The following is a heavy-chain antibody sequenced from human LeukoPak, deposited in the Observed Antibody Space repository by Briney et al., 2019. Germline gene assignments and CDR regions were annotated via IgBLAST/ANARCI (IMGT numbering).Heavy chain of an antibody. CDR1: GYTFTSYD. J-gene: IGHJ5*02. CDR3: ARVPPIVVVPAAKLGDWNWFDP. Sequence: GASVKVSCKASGYTFTSYDISWVRQAPGQGLEWMGWISAYNGNTNYAQKLQGRVTMTTDTSTSTAYMELRSLRSDDTAVYYCARVPPIVVVPAAKLGDWNWFDPWGQGTLVTVSS. D-gene: IGHD2-2*01. CDR2: ISAYNGNT. V-gene: IGHV1-18*01.